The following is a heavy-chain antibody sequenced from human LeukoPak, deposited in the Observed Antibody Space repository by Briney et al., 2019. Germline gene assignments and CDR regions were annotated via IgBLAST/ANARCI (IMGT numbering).Heavy chain of an antibody. CDR3: ARDGTALDY. Sequence: GRSLRLSCAASGFTFSSYAMHWVRQVPGKGLEWVAVISYDGSNKYYADSVKGRFTISRDNSKNTLYLQMNSLRAEDTAVYYCARDGTALDYWGQGTLVTVSS. J-gene: IGHJ4*02. D-gene: IGHD1-1*01. CDR2: ISYDGSNK. CDR1: GFTFSSYA. V-gene: IGHV3-30-3*01.